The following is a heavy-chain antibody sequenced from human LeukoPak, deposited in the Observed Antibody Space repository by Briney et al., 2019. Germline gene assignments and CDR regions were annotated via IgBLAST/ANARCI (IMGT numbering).Heavy chain of an antibody. CDR1: GYSISSRYY. V-gene: IGHV4-38-2*02. J-gene: IGHJ4*02. CDR2: IYHSGST. D-gene: IGHD3-10*01. Sequence: PSETLSLTCTVSGYSISSRYYWGWIRQPPGKGLEWIGSIYHSGSTYYNPFLKSRVTISVDTSKNQFSLKLSSVTAADTAVYYCARVRPGAYYGSGSYPDYWGQGTLVTASS. CDR3: ARVRPGAYYGSGSYPDY.